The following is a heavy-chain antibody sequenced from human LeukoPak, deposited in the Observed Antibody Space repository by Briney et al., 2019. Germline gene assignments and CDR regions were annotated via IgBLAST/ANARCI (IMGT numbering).Heavy chain of an antibody. J-gene: IGHJ1*01. CDR1: GFTFSTYW. Sequence: EGSLRLSCAASGFTFSTYWMHWVRQAPGKGLVWVSRINPDGATTSYADSVKGRFTISRDNAKDTVYLQMNSLRAEDTAVYYCATYSSLNAREFQYWGQGTLVTVSS. CDR3: ATYSSLNAREFQY. CDR2: INPDGATT. V-gene: IGHV3-74*01. D-gene: IGHD3-22*01.